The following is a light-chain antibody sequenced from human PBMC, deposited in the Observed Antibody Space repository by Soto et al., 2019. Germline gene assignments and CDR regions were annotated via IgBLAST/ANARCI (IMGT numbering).Light chain of an antibody. J-gene: IGKJ1*01. Sequence: DIQMTQSPSSLSASVGDRVTITCRASQSISRYLNWYQQKQGKAPKLLIYAASSLQSGVPSRFSGSGSGTDGTLTISSLQQEDGSTYDCQQSYSTTSTFGQGTKVDIK. V-gene: IGKV1-39*01. CDR3: QQSYSTTST. CDR2: AAS. CDR1: QSISRY.